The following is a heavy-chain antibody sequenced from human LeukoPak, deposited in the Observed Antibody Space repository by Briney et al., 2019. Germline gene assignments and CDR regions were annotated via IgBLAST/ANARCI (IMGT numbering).Heavy chain of an antibody. CDR1: GGSISSGDYY. V-gene: IGHV4-30-4*01. J-gene: IGHJ4*02. CDR3: ARQKIVDTAMYY. Sequence: SQTLSLTCTVSGGSISSGDYYWSWIRQPPGKGLEWIGYIYYSGSTYYNPSLKSRVTISVDTSKNQFSLKLSSVTAADTAVYYCARQKIVDTAMYYWGQGTLVTVSS. D-gene: IGHD5-18*01. CDR2: IYYSGST.